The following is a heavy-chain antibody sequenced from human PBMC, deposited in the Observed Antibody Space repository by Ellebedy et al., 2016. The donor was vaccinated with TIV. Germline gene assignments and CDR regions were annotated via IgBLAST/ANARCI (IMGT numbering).Heavy chain of an antibody. D-gene: IGHD6-13*01. J-gene: IGHJ5*02. CDR3: ASRAASWYSDNHWFDP. CDR1: GFTFSDYS. V-gene: IGHV3-48*02. CDR2: TNSGGERT. Sequence: PGGSLRLSCAGSGFTFSDYSMNWVRQAPGKGLEWLSSTNSGGERTYYADSVKGRFTISRDNARNILYLHMNSLRDEDTAVYYCASRAASWYSDNHWFDPWGQGTLVTVSS.